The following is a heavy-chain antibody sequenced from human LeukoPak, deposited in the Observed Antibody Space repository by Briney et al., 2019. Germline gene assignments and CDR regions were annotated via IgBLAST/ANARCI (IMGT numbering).Heavy chain of an antibody. V-gene: IGHV3-7*01. J-gene: IGHJ4*02. CDR3: ASALPADHFDF. CDR1: GFTFSNYW. CDR2: IKYYGGEK. Sequence: GGSLRLSCAASGFTFSNYWMSWVRQAPGKGLEWVANIKYYGGEKYYADSVRGRFTISRDNAKSSLYLQMNSLRAEDTAVYYCASALPADHFDFWGQGTLVTVSS. D-gene: IGHD1-14*01.